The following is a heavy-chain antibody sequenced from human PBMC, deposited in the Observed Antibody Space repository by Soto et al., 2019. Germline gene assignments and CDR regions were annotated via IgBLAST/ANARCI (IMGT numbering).Heavy chain of an antibody. Sequence: QVQLQESGPGLVKPSQTLSLTCTVSGGSISSGGYYWSWIRQHPGKGLEWIGYMYYSGSTDHNPSLKSLVTISIDTSKNQFSLRLSSVTAADTAVYYCARLRGERGYFDYWGQGTLVTVSA. CDR1: GGSISSGGYY. V-gene: IGHV4-31*01. CDR2: MYYSGST. D-gene: IGHD3-16*01. CDR3: ARLRGERGYFDY. J-gene: IGHJ4*02.